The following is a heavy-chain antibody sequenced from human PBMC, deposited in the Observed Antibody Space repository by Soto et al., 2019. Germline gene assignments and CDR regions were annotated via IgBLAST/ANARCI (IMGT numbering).Heavy chain of an antibody. Sequence: APVKVSCKACGYTFNSYGISWVRQAPGQGLEWMGWISAYNGNTNYAQKLQGRVTMTTDTSTSTAYMELGSLRSDDTAVYYCARALEYSSSVGDYYYGMDVWGQGTTVTVSS. CDR1: GYTFNSYG. V-gene: IGHV1-18*01. D-gene: IGHD6-6*01. CDR2: ISAYNGNT. CDR3: ARALEYSSSVGDYYYGMDV. J-gene: IGHJ6*02.